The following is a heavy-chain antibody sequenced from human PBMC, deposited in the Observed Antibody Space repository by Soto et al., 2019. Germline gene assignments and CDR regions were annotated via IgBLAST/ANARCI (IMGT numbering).Heavy chain of an antibody. D-gene: IGHD3-3*01. CDR2: IKSQAGGGTI. CDR3: THVFSVAHPYSYF. CDR1: GITFIYAW. Sequence: EVQLVESGGGLVKPGGSLRLSCAASGITFIYAWMDWVRQAPGKRLEWVGPIKSQAGGGTIDYAAPVKGRFTISRDDSKNTVYLQMDSLKTEDTAVYYCTHVFSVAHPYSYFWGQGTLVTVSS. J-gene: IGHJ4*02. V-gene: IGHV3-15*07.